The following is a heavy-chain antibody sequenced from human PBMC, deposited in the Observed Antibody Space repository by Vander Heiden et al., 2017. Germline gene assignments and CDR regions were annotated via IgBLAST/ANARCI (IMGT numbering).Heavy chain of an antibody. CDR2: IIPIFGTA. J-gene: IGHJ2*01. D-gene: IGHD3-22*01. Sequence: QVQLVQSGAEVKKPGSSVKVSCKASGGTFSSYAISWVRQAPGQGLEWMGGIIPIFGTANYAQKCQGRVTITADESTSTAYMELSSLRSEDTAVYYCARVYYYDSSGYYQHYWYFDLWGRGTLVTVSS. V-gene: IGHV1-69*01. CDR1: GGTFSSYA. CDR3: ARVYYYDSSGYYQHYWYFDL.